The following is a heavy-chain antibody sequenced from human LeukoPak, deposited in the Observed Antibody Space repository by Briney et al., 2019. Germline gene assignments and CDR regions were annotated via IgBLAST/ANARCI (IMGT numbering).Heavy chain of an antibody. CDR2: IIPIFGTA. J-gene: IGHJ3*02. D-gene: IGHD5-12*01. Sequence: GASVRVSCKASGGTFSSYAISWVRQAPGQGLEWMGGIIPIFGTANYAQKLQGGVTITADETTSTDYMEMSRLRSEDTAVYYCAREPVVATLTNSPGAFDIWGQGTMVTVSS. CDR3: AREPVVATLTNSPGAFDI. CDR1: GGTFSSYA. V-gene: IGHV1-69*13.